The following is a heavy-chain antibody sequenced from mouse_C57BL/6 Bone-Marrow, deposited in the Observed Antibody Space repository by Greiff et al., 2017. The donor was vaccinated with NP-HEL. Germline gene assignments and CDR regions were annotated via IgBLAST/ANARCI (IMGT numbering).Heavy chain of an antibody. CDR2: ISDGGSYT. CDR1: GFTFSSYA. Sequence: EVHLVESGGGLVKPGGSLKLSCAASGFTFSSYAMSWVRQTPEKRLEWVATISDGGSYTYYPDNVKGRFTISRDNAKNNLYLQMRHLKSEDTAMYYCARAPFTTVVAPFAYWGQGTLVTVSA. V-gene: IGHV5-4*01. CDR3: ARAPFTTVVAPFAY. J-gene: IGHJ3*01. D-gene: IGHD1-1*01.